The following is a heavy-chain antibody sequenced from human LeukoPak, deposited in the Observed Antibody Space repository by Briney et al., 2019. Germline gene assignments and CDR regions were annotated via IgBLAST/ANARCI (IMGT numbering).Heavy chain of an antibody. CDR3: ARGRRWLQLKLNWPFDY. CDR2: IYTSGST. CDR1: GGSISSYY. V-gene: IGHV4-4*07. D-gene: IGHD5-24*01. Sequence: SETLSLTCSVSGGSISSYYWSWIRQPAGKGLEWIGRIYTSGSTNYNPSLKSRVTISVDTSKNQFSLKLSSVTAADTAVYYCARGRRWLQLKLNWPFDYWGQGTLVTVSS. J-gene: IGHJ4*02.